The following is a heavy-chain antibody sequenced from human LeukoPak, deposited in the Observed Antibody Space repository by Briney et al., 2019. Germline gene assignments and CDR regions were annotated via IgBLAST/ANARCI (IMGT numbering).Heavy chain of an antibody. CDR1: GFTFSSYW. D-gene: IGHD2-8*01. V-gene: IGHV3-7*03. CDR2: IKQDGSEK. Sequence: QPGGSLRLSCAASGFTFSSYWMSWVRRAPGKGLEWVANIKQDGSEKYYVDSVKGRFTISRDNAKNSLYLQMNSLRAEDTAVYYCAKDVTNGPPDDAFDIWGQGTMVTVSS. J-gene: IGHJ3*02. CDR3: AKDVTNGPPDDAFDI.